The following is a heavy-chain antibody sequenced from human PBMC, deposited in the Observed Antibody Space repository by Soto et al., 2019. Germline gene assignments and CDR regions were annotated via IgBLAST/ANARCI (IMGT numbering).Heavy chain of an antibody. J-gene: IGHJ4*02. CDR3: ARGGTTGRDGYNLGY. CDR1: GGSISSGGYS. CDR2: IYHSGST. Sequence: QLQLQESGSGLVKPSQTLSLTCAVSGGSISSGGYSWSWIRQPPGKGLEWIGYIYHSGSTYYNPSLKSRVTISVDRSKNQFSLKLSSVTAADTAVYYCARGGTTGRDGYNLGYWGQGTLVTVSS. D-gene: IGHD5-12*01. V-gene: IGHV4-30-2*01.